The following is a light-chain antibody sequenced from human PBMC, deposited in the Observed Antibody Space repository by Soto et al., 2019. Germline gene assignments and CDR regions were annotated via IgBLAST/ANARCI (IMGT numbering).Light chain of an antibody. CDR1: QSISSW. CDR2: DAS. J-gene: IGKJ1*01. V-gene: IGKV1-5*01. Sequence: DIQMTQSPSILSASVGGRVTITCLASQSISSWLAWYHQKPGKAPKLLIYDASSLESGVPSRFSGSGSGTEFTLTISSLQPDDFATYYCQQYNSYPWTFGQGTKV. CDR3: QQYNSYPWT.